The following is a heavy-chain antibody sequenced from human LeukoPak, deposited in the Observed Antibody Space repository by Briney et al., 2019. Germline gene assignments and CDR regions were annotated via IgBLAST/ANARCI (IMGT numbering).Heavy chain of an antibody. CDR3: ARDTFGGNWFDL. CDR1: GGSISSSNW. D-gene: IGHD3-16*01. V-gene: IGHV4-4*02. Sequence: SGTLSLTCAVSGGSISSSNWWSWVRQPPGKGLEWIGSISYSGSTKYNPSLKSRVTISLHSSKKQFSLMLGSVTAADTAVYSCARDTFGGNWFDLWGQGTLVTVSS. CDR2: ISYSGST. J-gene: IGHJ5*02.